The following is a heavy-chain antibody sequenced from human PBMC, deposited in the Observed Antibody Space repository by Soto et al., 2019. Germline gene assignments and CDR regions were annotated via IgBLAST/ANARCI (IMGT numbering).Heavy chain of an antibody. CDR2: IYYSGST. J-gene: IGHJ2*01. D-gene: IGHD2-15*01. Sequence: QPPGKGLEWIGYIYYSGSTNYNPSLKSRVTISVDTSKNQFSLKLSSVTAADTAVYYCARVARPLPNYWYFDLWGRGTLVTVSS. CDR3: ARVARPLPNYWYFDL. V-gene: IGHV4-59*01.